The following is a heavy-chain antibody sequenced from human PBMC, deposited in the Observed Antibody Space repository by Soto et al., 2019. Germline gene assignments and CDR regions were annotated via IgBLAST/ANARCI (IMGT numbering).Heavy chain of an antibody. Sequence: QVQLQESGPGLVKPSQTLSLTCTVSGGSISSGGYYWSWFRQHPGKGMEWIGYIYYSGSTYYNPSLKSRVTISVDTSKNQFSLKLSSVTDADTAVYYCARTGNERITIFGVVIGRTQRQTNWFDPWGQGTLVTVSS. D-gene: IGHD3-3*01. CDR2: IYYSGST. CDR1: GGSISSGGYY. J-gene: IGHJ5*02. CDR3: ARTGNERITIFGVVIGRTQRQTNWFDP. V-gene: IGHV4-31*03.